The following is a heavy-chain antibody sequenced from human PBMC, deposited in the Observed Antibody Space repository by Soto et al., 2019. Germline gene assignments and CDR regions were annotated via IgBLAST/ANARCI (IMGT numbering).Heavy chain of an antibody. CDR1: GGTFSSYT. V-gene: IGHV1-69*02. D-gene: IGHD3-9*01. Sequence: QVQLVQSGAEVKKPGSSVKVSCKASGGTFSSYTISWVRQAPGQGLEWTGRIIPILGIANYAQKFQGRVTITADKSTSTAYMELSSLRSEDTAVYYCAVQYYDILTGFDYWGQGTLVTVSS. CDR2: IIPILGIA. CDR3: AVQYYDILTGFDY. J-gene: IGHJ4*02.